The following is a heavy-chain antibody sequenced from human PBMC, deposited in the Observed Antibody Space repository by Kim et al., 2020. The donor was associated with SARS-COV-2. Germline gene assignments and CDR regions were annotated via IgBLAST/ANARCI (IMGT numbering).Heavy chain of an antibody. Sequence: GGSLRLSCAASGFTFDDYAMHWVRQAPGKGLEWVSGISWNSGSIGYADSVKGRFTISRDNAKNSLYLQMNSLRAEDTALYYCAKLQWFGELETHNWFDPWGQGTLVTVSS. V-gene: IGHV3-9*01. CDR2: ISWNSGSI. J-gene: IGHJ5*02. D-gene: IGHD3-10*01. CDR3: AKLQWFGELETHNWFDP. CDR1: GFTFDDYA.